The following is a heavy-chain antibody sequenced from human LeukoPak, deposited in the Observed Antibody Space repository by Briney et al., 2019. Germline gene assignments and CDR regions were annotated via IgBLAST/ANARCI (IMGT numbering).Heavy chain of an antibody. Sequence: SETLSLTCTVSGYSISSPYYWGWIRQPPGKGLEWIGSMYHSGNTYYNPSLKSRVTISVDTSKNQFSLKLSSVTAADTAVYYCARTHIVVVTAIPRNDAFDIWGQGTMVTVSS. V-gene: IGHV4-38-2*02. CDR1: GYSISSPYY. CDR3: ARTHIVVVTAIPRNDAFDI. J-gene: IGHJ3*02. D-gene: IGHD2-21*02. CDR2: MYHSGNT.